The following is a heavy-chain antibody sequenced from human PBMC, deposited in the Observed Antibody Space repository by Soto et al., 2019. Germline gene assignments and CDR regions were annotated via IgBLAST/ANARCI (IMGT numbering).Heavy chain of an antibody. D-gene: IGHD4-17*01. CDR2: INHSGST. V-gene: IGHV4-34*01. J-gene: IGHJ4*02. Sequence: PSETLSLTCAVYGGSFSGYYWSWIRQPPGKGLEWIGEINHSGSTNYNPSLKSRVTISVDTSKNQFSLKLSSVTAADTAVYYCARGPGSYGDYVRFFDYWGQGTLVTVSS. CDR1: GGSFSGYY. CDR3: ARGPGSYGDYVRFFDY.